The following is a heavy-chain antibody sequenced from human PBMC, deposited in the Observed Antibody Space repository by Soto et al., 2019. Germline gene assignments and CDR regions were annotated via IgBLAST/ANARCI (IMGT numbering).Heavy chain of an antibody. V-gene: IGHV3-23*01. CDR2: ISGGDGST. J-gene: IGHJ4*02. D-gene: IGHD3-10*01. Sequence: GSLRLSCAASGFTFGHFAMTWVRQAPGKGLEWVSTISGGDGSTYYADSVKGRFTISRDNSKNTLYLQMNSLRAEDTAVYYCAKKYHYGSGSYLYYFDYWGQGTLVTVSS. CDR1: GFTFGHFA. CDR3: AKKYHYGSGSYLYYFDY.